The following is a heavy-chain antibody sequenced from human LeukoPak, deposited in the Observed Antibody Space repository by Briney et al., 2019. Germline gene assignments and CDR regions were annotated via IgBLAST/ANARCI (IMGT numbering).Heavy chain of an antibody. J-gene: IGHJ4*02. CDR1: GYTLTELS. Sequence: ASVKVSFKVSGYTLTELSMHWVRQAPGKGLEWMGGFDPEDGETIYAQKFQGRVTMTEDTSTDTAYMELSSLRSEDTAVYYCARGAYHYGSGSYYNYWGQGTLVTVSS. CDR2: FDPEDGET. V-gene: IGHV1-24*01. D-gene: IGHD3-10*01. CDR3: ARGAYHYGSGSYYNY.